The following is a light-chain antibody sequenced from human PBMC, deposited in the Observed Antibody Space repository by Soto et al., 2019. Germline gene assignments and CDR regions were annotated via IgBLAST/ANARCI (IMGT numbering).Light chain of an antibody. CDR1: QDVSSY. V-gene: IGKV1-39*01. J-gene: IGKJ2*01. CDR2: AAS. Sequence: DIQLTQSPSPLSASVGDRVYITCRTSQDVSSYLNWYQQKPGKAPKLLIYAASSLQSGVPSRFSGSGSGTDFTLTISSLQPEDFATYYCQQSYSTRMYTFGQGTKLEIK. CDR3: QQSYSTRMYT.